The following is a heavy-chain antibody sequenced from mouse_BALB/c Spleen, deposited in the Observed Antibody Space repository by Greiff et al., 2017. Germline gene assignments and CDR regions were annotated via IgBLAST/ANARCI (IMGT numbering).Heavy chain of an antibody. Sequence: EVQRVESGPGLVKPSQSLSLTCTVTGYSITSDYAWNWIRQFPGNKLEWMGYISYSGSTSYNPSLKSRISITRDTSKNQFFLQLNSVTTEDTATYYCARALYDYDGYYYAMDYWGQGTSVTVSS. V-gene: IGHV3-2*02. CDR3: ARALYDYDGYYYAMDY. CDR2: ISYSGST. J-gene: IGHJ4*01. CDR1: GYSITSDYA. D-gene: IGHD2-4*01.